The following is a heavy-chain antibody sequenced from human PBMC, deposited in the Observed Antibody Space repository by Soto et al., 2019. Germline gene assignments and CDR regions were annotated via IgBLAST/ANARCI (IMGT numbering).Heavy chain of an antibody. V-gene: IGHV3-48*01. CDR1: GFTFSSYS. Sequence: GGSLRLSCAASGFTFSSYSMNWVRQAPGKGLEWVSYISSSSSTIYYADSVKGRFTISRDNAKNSLYLQMNSLRAEDTAVYYCARGRHCSGGSCYLYMDVWGKGTTVTVSS. CDR3: ARGRHCSGGSCYLYMDV. J-gene: IGHJ6*03. CDR2: ISSSSSTI. D-gene: IGHD2-15*01.